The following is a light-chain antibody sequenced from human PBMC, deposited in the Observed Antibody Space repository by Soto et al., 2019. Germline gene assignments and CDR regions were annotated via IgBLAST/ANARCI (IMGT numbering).Light chain of an antibody. CDR2: CAS. CDR3: QQYGNSPPLT. CDR1: LNSISTY. J-gene: IGKJ4*01. V-gene: IGKV3-20*01. Sequence: EIVLTQSPGILSLSPGERATLSCRASLNSISTYLAWYQQKPGQAPRLVIYCASNRATGIPDRFSGSESGTDFTLTISRLQPEDFAVYYCQQYGNSPPLTFGGGTKVEIK.